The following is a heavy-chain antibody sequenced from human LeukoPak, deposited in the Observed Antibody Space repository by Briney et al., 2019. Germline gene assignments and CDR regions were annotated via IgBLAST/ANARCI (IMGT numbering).Heavy chain of an antibody. D-gene: IGHD2-2*01. J-gene: IGHJ5*01. CDR2: ISHDAINK. V-gene: IGHV3-30*03. CDR3: ARRYCSTTSCVNWFDS. CDR1: GFTLTTYG. Sequence: PGGSLRLSCAASGFTLTTYGMHWVRQAPGKGLEWVAVISHDAINKDYADSVKGRFTISRDNAKNTLYLQMNSLRAEDTAVYYCARRYCSTTSCVNWFDSWGQGTLVTVSS.